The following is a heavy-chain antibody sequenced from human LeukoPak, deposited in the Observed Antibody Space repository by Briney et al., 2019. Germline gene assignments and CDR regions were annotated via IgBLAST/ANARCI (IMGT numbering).Heavy chain of an antibody. D-gene: IGHD3-16*01. CDR1: GFTFDDYG. CDR3: FIRGEDAFDI. J-gene: IGHJ3*02. V-gene: IGHV3-30*03. CDR2: ISYDGSNK. Sequence: HPGGSLRLSCAASGFTFDDYGMSWVRQAPGKGLEWVAVISYDGSNKYYADSVKGRFTIPRDNSKNTLYLQMNSLRAEDTAVYYSFIRGEDAFDIWGQGTMVTVSS.